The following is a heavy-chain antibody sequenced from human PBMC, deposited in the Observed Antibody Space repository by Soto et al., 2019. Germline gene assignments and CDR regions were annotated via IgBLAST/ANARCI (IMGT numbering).Heavy chain of an antibody. CDR3: TIPLIGSAREGSY. V-gene: IGHV3-48*03. CDR2: ISSSGSTI. CDR1: GFSFSSYW. Sequence: GGSLRLSCVDSGFSFSSYWMHWVRQGPGKGLEWVSYISSSGSTIYYADSVKGRFTISRDNAKNSLYLQMNSLRAEDTAVYYCTIPLIGSAREGSYWGQGT. J-gene: IGHJ4*02. D-gene: IGHD6-6*01.